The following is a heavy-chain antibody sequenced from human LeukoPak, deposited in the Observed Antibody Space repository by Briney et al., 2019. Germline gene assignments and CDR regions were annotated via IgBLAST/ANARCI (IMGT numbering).Heavy chain of an antibody. CDR1: GFTFSSYS. CDR3: ARVFYGSGSDYFDY. D-gene: IGHD3-10*01. CDR2: ISSSSSYI. V-gene: IGHV3-21*01. J-gene: IGHJ4*02. Sequence: GGSLRLSCAASGFTFSSYSMNWVRQAPGKGLEWVSSISSSSSYIYYADSVKGRFTISRDNAKNLLYLQMNSLRAEDTAVYYCARVFYGSGSDYFDYWGQGTLVTVSS.